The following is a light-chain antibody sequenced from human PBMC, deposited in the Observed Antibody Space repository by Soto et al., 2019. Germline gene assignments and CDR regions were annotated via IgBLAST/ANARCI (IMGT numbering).Light chain of an antibody. CDR2: DVN. Sequence: QSVLTQTASVSGSPGQSITISCTGTSSDVGGYSYVSWYQQHPGRAPKVMIYDVNNRPSGVSNRFSGSKSGNTASLTISGLQAEDEADYYCSSYTSSSTLVFGGGTKVTVL. CDR3: SSYTSSSTLV. V-gene: IGLV2-14*01. J-gene: IGLJ2*01. CDR1: SSDVGGYSY.